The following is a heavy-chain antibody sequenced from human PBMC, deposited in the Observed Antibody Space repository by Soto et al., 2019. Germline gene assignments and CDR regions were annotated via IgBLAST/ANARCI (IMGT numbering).Heavy chain of an antibody. D-gene: IGHD3-22*01. J-gene: IGHJ4*02. CDR1: GYSFTSYW. Sequence: GESLKISCKGSGYSFTSYWIGWVRQMPGKGLEWMGIIYPGDSDTRYSPSFQGQVTISADKSISTAYLQWSSLKASDTAMYYCATTDYDSSGYEYYFDYWGQGTLVTVSS. V-gene: IGHV5-51*01. CDR3: ATTDYDSSGYEYYFDY. CDR2: IYPGDSDT.